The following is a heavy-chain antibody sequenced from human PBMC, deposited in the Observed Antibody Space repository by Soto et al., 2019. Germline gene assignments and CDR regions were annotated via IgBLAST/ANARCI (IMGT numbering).Heavy chain of an antibody. CDR1: GYTFSGFY. CDR3: ASAAVTGTAGLDF. J-gene: IGHJ4*02. V-gene: IGHV1-2*02. D-gene: IGHD6-19*01. CDR2: INPNSGGT. Sequence: QVLLLQSGAEVKKPGASVKVSCKASGYTFSGFYMHWVRQAPGPGLEWMGWINPNSGGTKSAEKVQGRVTMTRDTSISTAYMELSRLTSDDTAVYYGASAAVTGTAGLDFWGQGTQVTVSS.